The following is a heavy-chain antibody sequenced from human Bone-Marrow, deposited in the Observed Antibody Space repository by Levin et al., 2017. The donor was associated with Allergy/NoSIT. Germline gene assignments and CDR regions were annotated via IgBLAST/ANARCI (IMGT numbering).Heavy chain of an antibody. CDR3: ARGGDNGYDPRY. CDR1: GFTFSSYA. CDR2: ISGSGDYT. V-gene: IGHV3-23*01. D-gene: IGHD5-12*01. J-gene: IGHJ4*02. Sequence: GGSLRLSCAASGFTFSSYAMTWVRQAPGKGLEWVSSISGSGDYTYSADSVKGRFTVSRDNSKNTLYLQMNSLRVEDTAVYYCARGGDNGYDPRYWGQGTLVTVSS.